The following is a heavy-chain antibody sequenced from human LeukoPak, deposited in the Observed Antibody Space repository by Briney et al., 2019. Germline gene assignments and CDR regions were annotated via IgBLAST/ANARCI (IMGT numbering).Heavy chain of an antibody. CDR1: GYTFTDYY. Sequence: GASVKVSCKASGYTFTDYYIHWVRQAPGQGLEWMGRINPNSGGTNYAQKFQGRVTMTRDTSISTAYMELSRLSSDDTAVYYCATSRDRIAAAGRDELDYWGQGTLVTVSS. D-gene: IGHD6-13*01. J-gene: IGHJ4*02. CDR3: ATSRDRIAAAGRDELDY. CDR2: INPNSGGT. V-gene: IGHV1-2*06.